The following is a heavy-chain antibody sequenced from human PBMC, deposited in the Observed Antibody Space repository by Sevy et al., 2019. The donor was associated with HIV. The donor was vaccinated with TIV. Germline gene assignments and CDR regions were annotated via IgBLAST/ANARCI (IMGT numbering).Heavy chain of an antibody. CDR2: ISSSSDYI. CDR3: ARDGLGSGTSQNWFDP. Sequence: GGSLRLSCAASGFAFSSYTMNWVRQAPGKGLEWVSSISSSSDYIYYVDSVRGRFTISRDNAKKSLYLQMNSLRAEDTAVYYCARDGLGSGTSQNWFDPWGQGTLVTVSS. D-gene: IGHD3-10*01. J-gene: IGHJ5*02. CDR1: GFAFSSYT. V-gene: IGHV3-21*01.